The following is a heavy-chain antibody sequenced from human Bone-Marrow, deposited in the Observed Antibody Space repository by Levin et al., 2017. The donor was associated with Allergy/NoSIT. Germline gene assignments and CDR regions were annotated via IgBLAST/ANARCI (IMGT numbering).Heavy chain of an antibody. V-gene: IGHV3-33*03. D-gene: IGHD3-10*01. J-gene: IGHJ6*04. CDR1: GFTFSHFV. CDR2: IWSDEDNI. CDR3: ARVSRTRNGSYMDV. Sequence: PGGSLRLSCTASGFTFSHFVMHWVRQAPGKGLEWVSTIWSDEDNISHADAVKGRFTVSRDNSRKTLLLQMDSLRVEDTAVYYCARVSRTRNGSYMDVWGKGTTVTVAS.